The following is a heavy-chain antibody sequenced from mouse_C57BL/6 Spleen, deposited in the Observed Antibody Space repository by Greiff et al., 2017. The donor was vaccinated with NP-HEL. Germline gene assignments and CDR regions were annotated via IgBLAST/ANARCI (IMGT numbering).Heavy chain of an antibody. CDR1: GFSLTSYG. CDR2: IWSDGST. V-gene: IGHV2-6-1*01. D-gene: IGHD1-1*01. J-gene: IGHJ4*01. CDR3: ARHEATVVGAMDY. Sequence: VKLMESGPGLVAPSQSLSITCTVSGFSLTSYGVHWVRQPPGKGLEWLVVIWSDGSTTYNSALKSRLSISKDNSKSQVFLKMNSLQTDDTAMYYCARHEATVVGAMDYGGQGTSVTVSS.